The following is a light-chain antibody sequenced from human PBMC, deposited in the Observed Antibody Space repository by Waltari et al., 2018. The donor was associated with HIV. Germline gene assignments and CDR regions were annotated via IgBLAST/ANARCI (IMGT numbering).Light chain of an antibody. Sequence: HSALTQPASVSGSPGQSITISCTGPTSAISDFNFVSWYQQSPGRAPKLIIFEVYSRPSGISDRFSGSKSGVTASLTISALRAEDEADYFCSSYSARGFVVFGGGTKVTVL. CDR2: EVY. CDR3: SSYSARGFVV. J-gene: IGLJ3*02. CDR1: TSAISDFNF. V-gene: IGLV2-14*01.